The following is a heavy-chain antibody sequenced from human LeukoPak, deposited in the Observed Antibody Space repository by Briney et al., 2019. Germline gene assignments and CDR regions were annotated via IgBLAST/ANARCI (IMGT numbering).Heavy chain of an antibody. Sequence: PGGSLRLSCAASGFTFSSYDMHWVRRATGKGLEWVSAIGTAGDTYYPGSVKGRFTISRENAKNSLYLQMNSLRAEDTAVYYCARLTYYYDSSGSLDAFDIWGQGTMVTVSS. CDR1: GFTFSSYD. CDR3: ARLTYYYDSSGSLDAFDI. D-gene: IGHD3-22*01. CDR2: IGTAGDT. V-gene: IGHV3-13*01. J-gene: IGHJ3*02.